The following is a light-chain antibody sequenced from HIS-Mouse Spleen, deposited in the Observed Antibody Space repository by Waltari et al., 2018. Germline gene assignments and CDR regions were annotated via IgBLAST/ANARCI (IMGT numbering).Light chain of an antibody. J-gene: IGLJ2*01. Sequence: QSALTQPASVSGSPRQSITISCPGPSSDVGSYNLFSWYQQHPGKAPKLMINEGSKRPSGVSNRFSGSKSGNTASLTISGLQAEDEADYYCCSYAGSSDVVFGGGTKLTVL. CDR1: SSDVGSYNL. V-gene: IGLV2-23*01. CDR3: CSYAGSSDVV. CDR2: EGS.